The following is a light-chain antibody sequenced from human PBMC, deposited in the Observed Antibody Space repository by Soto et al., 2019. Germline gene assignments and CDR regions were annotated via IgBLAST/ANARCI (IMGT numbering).Light chain of an antibody. V-gene: IGKV1-5*03. Sequence: DIQMTQSPSTLSASVGDRVTITCRASQSISTWLAWYQQKPGKAPKLLIYKASSLEGGVPSRFGGSGSGTLFNITISGQHPDDFATYYCQQYNTYPLTFGGGTTVDIK. CDR3: QQYNTYPLT. CDR2: KAS. J-gene: IGKJ4*01. CDR1: QSISTW.